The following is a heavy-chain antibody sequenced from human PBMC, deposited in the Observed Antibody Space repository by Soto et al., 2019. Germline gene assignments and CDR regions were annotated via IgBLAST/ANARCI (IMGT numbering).Heavy chain of an antibody. D-gene: IGHD2-8*01. CDR1: GGSISSSSYY. V-gene: IGHV4-39*01. CDR2: IYYSGST. J-gene: IGHJ6*02. CDR3: ARQGLTRHYYGMDV. Sequence: PSETLSLTCTVSGGSISSSSYYWGWIRQPPGKGLEWIGSIYYSGSTYYNPSLKSRVTISVDTSKNQFSLKLSSVTAADTAVYYCARQGLTRHYYGMDVWGQGTTVTVSS.